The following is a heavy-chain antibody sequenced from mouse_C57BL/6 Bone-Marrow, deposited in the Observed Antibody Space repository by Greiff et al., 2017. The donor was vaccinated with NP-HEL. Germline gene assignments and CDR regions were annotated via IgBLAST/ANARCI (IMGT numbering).Heavy chain of an antibody. CDR3: ARGAY. CDR1: GYEFSNSW. J-gene: IGHJ3*01. V-gene: IGHV1-80*01. Sequence: VQLQQSGAELVKPGASVKISCKASGYEFSNSWMNWVKQRPGKGLEWIGQIYPGDGDTNYNGKFKDKATLTADKSSSTAYMQLSRLTSDDSAVYFCARGAYWGQGTLVTVSA. CDR2: IYPGDGDT.